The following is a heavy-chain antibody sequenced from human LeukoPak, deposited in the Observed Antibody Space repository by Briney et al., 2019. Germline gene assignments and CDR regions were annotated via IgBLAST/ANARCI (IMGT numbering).Heavy chain of an antibody. Sequence: GGSLRLSCAASGFTLSDYWMHWVRQAPGKGLVWVSRISTDGSSTTNADSVKGRFTISRDNAKNSLYLQMNSLRAEDTAVYYCARDHEQQLVLDLFDPWGQGTLVTVSS. D-gene: IGHD6-13*01. J-gene: IGHJ5*02. CDR3: ARDHEQQLVLDLFDP. V-gene: IGHV3-74*01. CDR1: GFTLSDYW. CDR2: ISTDGSST.